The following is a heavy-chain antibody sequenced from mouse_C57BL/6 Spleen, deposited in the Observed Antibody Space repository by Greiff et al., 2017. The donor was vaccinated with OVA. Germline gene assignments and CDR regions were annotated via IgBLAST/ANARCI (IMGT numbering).Heavy chain of an antibody. D-gene: IGHD1-1*01. J-gene: IGHJ2*01. CDR1: GYTFTDYY. V-gene: IGHV1-75*01. Sequence: QVQLQQSGPELVKPGASVKISCKASGYTFTDYYINWVKQRPGQGLEWIGWIFPGSGSTYYNEKFKGKATLTVDKSSSTAYMLLSSLTSEDSAVYFCARGEDYGSRTRDYFDYWGQGTTLTVSS. CDR3: ARGEDYGSRTRDYFDY. CDR2: IFPGSGST.